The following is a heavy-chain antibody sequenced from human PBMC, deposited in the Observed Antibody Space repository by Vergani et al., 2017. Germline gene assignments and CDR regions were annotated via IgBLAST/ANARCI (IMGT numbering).Heavy chain of an antibody. V-gene: IGHV1-69*14. D-gene: IGHD3-22*01. CDR3: ARDQDDSSGYSY. J-gene: IGHJ4*02. CDR2: IIPIFGTA. Sequence: QVQLVQSGAEVRKPGSSVKVSCKASVGTFSSYAISWVRQAPGQGLEWMGRIIPIFGTANYAQKFPGRVTITADKSTSTAYMDLSSLRSEDTAMYYCARDQDDSSGYSYWGQGTLVTVSS. CDR1: VGTFSSYA.